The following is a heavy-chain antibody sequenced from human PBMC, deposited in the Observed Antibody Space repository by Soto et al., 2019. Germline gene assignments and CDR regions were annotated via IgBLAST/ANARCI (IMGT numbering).Heavy chain of an antibody. Sequence: ASVKVSCKASGYTFTSYDINWVRQATGQGLEWMGWMNPNSGNTGYAQKFQGRVTMTRNTSISTAYMELSSLRSEDTAVYYCARESTMVRGVNSYYYGMDVWGKGTTVTVSS. CDR1: GYTFTSYD. CDR2: MNPNSGNT. J-gene: IGHJ6*04. CDR3: ARESTMVRGVNSYYYGMDV. D-gene: IGHD3-10*01. V-gene: IGHV1-8*01.